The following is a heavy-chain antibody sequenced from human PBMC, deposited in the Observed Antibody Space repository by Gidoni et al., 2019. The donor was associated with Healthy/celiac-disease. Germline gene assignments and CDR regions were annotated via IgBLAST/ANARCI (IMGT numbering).Heavy chain of an antibody. Sequence: QVQLQQWGAGLLKPSETLSLTCAVYGGSFSGYYWSWIRQPPGKGLEWIGEINHSGSTNYNPSLKSRVTISVDTSKNQFSLKLSSVTAADTAVYYYARAPTTVTTLRAFDIWGQGTMVTVSS. CDR1: GGSFSGYY. D-gene: IGHD4-17*01. V-gene: IGHV4-34*01. J-gene: IGHJ3*02. CDR3: ARAPTTVTTLRAFDI. CDR2: INHSGST.